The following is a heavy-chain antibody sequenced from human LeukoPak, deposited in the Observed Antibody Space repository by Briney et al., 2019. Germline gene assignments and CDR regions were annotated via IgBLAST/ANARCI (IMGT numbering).Heavy chain of an antibody. J-gene: IGHJ4*02. V-gene: IGHV4-61*02. Sequence: SETLSHTCTVSGGSISSGNYYWSWIRQPAGKGLEWIGRIYTSGSTNYNPSLKSRVTISVDTSKNQFSLKLRSVTAADTAVYYCARGAYPDYFDYWGQGTLVTASS. CDR3: ARGAYPDYFDY. CDR2: IYTSGST. CDR1: GGSISSGNYY.